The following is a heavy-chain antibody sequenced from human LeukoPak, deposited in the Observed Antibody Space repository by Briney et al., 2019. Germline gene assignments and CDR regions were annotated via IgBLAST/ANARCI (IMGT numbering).Heavy chain of an antibody. V-gene: IGHV3-15*01. J-gene: IGHJ4*02. Sequence: GGSLRLSCAASGFSFSKAWMSWVRQALGEGLEWVGRIKSKTDGGTTDYAAPVKGRFTISRDDSKNTLFLQMNSLKTEDTAVYYCTTLLWFGELASGYWGQGTLVTVSS. CDR2: IKSKTDGGTT. CDR3: TTLLWFGELASGY. CDR1: GFSFSKAW. D-gene: IGHD3-10*01.